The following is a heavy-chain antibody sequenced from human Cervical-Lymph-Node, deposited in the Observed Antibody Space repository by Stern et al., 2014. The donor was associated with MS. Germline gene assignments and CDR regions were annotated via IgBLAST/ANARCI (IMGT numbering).Heavy chain of an antibody. J-gene: IGHJ3*02. V-gene: IGHV3-53*01. CDR2: IYTDDTT. Sequence: EVQLGESGGGLIQPGGTLRLTCAAPGFTLINNYMNWVRHAPGKGQERVSLIYTDDTTYYAGSVKSRFTITRASSKNKLFIQMNTLRAEDAAVYYCARSIFGVNSAAMAPDAFDTWGQGTMVTVSS. CDR3: ARSIFGVNSAAMAPDAFDT. D-gene: IGHD3-3*01. CDR1: GFTLINNY.